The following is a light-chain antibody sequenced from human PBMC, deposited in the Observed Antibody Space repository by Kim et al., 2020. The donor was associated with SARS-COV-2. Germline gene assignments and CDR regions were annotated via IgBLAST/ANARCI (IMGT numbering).Light chain of an antibody. J-gene: IGKJ4*01. V-gene: IGKV4-1*01. CDR2: WAS. CDR3: QQYYSSPLT. CDR1: QSILYSSNNKNY. Sequence: ATINCKSSQSILYSSNNKNYVAWYQQKPGQPPKLLIYWASTLESGVPDRFSGSGSGTDFTLTISSLQAEDMAVYYCQQYYSSPLTFGGGTKVEIK.